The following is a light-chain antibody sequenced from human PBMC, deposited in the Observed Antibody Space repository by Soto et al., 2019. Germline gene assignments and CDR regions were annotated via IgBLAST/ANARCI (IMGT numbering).Light chain of an antibody. CDR1: QSVRSTH. CDR3: QQYGTSPRT. CDR2: GAS. J-gene: IGKJ5*01. Sequence: EIVMTQSLGTLSLCPGESATLSCRASQSVRSTHLAWYQLKPGQAPRLFIYGASSRATGIPERFSGSGSGTDFTLTISRLEPEDFAVYICQQYGTSPRTFGQGTRLEI. V-gene: IGKV3-20*01.